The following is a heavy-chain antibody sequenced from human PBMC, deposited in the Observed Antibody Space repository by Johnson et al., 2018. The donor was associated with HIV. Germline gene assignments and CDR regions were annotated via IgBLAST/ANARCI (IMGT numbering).Heavy chain of an antibody. CDR3: TTPRPNWGWNAFDI. D-gene: IGHD7-27*01. Sequence: MLLVESGGRLVKPGGSLRLSCAASGFTFSNAWMSWVRQAPGKGLEWVGRIKSKTDGGTTDYAAPVKGSFTISRDDSKNTLYLQMNSLKTEDTAVYYCTTPRPNWGWNAFDIWGQGTMVTVSS. J-gene: IGHJ3*02. V-gene: IGHV3-15*01. CDR2: IKSKTDGGTT. CDR1: GFTFSNAW.